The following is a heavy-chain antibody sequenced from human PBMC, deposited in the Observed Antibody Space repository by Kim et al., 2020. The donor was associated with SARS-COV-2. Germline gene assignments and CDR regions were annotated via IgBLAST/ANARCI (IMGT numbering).Heavy chain of an antibody. CDR3: ARDPRGAFDI. J-gene: IGHJ3*02. CDR2: T. V-gene: IGHV4-30-2*01. Sequence: TSYIRSLKRQVTISLDRSKNPFSLKLSSVTAADTAVYYCARDPRGAFDIWGQGTMVTVSS.